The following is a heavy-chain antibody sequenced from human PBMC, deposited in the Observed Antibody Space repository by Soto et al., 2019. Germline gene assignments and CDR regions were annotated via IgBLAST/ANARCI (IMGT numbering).Heavy chain of an antibody. D-gene: IGHD2-15*01. CDR3: AREAAGSFDS. CDR1: GGSFSGYY. Sequence: TLSLTCAVYGGSFSGYYWSCIRQPPGKGLEWIGEINHSGSTNYNPSLKSRVTISVDTSKNQFSLQLNSVTPEDTAVYFCAREAAGSFDSWGQGTTVTVSS. J-gene: IGHJ4*01. CDR2: INHSGST. V-gene: IGHV4-34*01.